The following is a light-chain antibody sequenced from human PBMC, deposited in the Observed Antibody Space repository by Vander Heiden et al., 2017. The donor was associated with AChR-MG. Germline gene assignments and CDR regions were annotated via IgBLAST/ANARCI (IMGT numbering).Light chain of an antibody. CDR3: QQSSSYPLT. CDR1: QDISSA. Sequence: AIQMTQSPSSLSASVGDRVTITCRASQDISSALIRYQQKPGKVPKVLIYDASSLVSGVPSRFSGSGSGTEFTLTISSLQHEDFATYHCQQSSSYPLTFGGGTKVEIK. CDR2: DAS. J-gene: IGKJ4*01. V-gene: IGKV1-13*02.